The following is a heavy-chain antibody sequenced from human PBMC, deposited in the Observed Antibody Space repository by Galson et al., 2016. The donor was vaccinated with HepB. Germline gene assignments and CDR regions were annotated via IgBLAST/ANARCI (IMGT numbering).Heavy chain of an antibody. V-gene: IGHV3-23*01. CDR2: ITGSGGDT. CDR3: AKDEFRGESGSHQGSYFGMNV. J-gene: IGHJ6*02. CDR1: GFTFSSYS. D-gene: IGHD3-10*01. Sequence: SLRLSCAASGFTFSSYSMNWVRQAPGKGLEWVSSITGSGGDTYYVDSVKGRFSISRDNSKNTLYLQMNNVRAEDTAVYYCAKDEFRGESGSHQGSYFGMNVWGQGTTVTVSS.